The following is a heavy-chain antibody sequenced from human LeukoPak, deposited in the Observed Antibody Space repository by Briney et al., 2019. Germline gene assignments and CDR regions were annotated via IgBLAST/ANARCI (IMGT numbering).Heavy chain of an antibody. CDR1: GYTFTSYY. Sequence: ASVKVSCKASGYTFTSYYMHWVRQAPGQGLEWMGIINPSGGSTSYAQKFQGRVTMTRDTSTSTVYMELSSLRSEDTAVYSCARAGAGYCGGDCYSTNDAFDIWGQGTMVTASS. CDR2: INPSGGST. J-gene: IGHJ3*02. D-gene: IGHD2-21*01. CDR3: ARAGAGYCGGDCYSTNDAFDI. V-gene: IGHV1-46*03.